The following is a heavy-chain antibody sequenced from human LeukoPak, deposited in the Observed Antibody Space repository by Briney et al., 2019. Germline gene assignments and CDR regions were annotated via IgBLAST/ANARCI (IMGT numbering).Heavy chain of an antibody. J-gene: IGHJ4*02. D-gene: IGHD5-18*01. V-gene: IGHV3-11*01. CDR3: ARTPGGYSYGLYYFDY. Sequence: GGSLRLSCAASGFTFSDYYMSWIRQAPGKGLEWVSYISSSGSTIYYADSVKGRFTISRDNAKNSLYLQVNSLRAEDTAVYYCARTPGGYSYGLYYFDYWGQGTLVTVSS. CDR1: GFTFSDYY. CDR2: ISSSGSTI.